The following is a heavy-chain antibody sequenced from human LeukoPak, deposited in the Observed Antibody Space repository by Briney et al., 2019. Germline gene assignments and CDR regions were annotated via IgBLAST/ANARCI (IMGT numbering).Heavy chain of an antibody. CDR2: IKSKTDGGTT. J-gene: IGHJ5*02. Sequence: GGSLRLSCAASGFTFSDYYMSWIRQAPGKGLEWVGRIKSKTDGGTTDYAAPVKGRFTISRDDSKNTLYLQMNSLRAEDTAVYYCARSHYYDSSGNPWGQGTLVTVSS. V-gene: IGHV3-15*01. D-gene: IGHD3-22*01. CDR3: ARSHYYDSSGNP. CDR1: GFTFSDYY.